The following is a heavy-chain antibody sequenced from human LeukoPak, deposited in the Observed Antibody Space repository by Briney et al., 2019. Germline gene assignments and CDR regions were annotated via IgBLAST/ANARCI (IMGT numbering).Heavy chain of an antibody. J-gene: IGHJ4*02. Sequence: GGSLRLSCAASGFTFSTYWMHWVRQAPGKGLVWVSRINSDGSRTTYADSVKGRFTISRDNAKNTLLLQMNSLRAEDTAVYYCARDPPLTFYGSGSFDFWGQGTLVTVSS. V-gene: IGHV3-74*01. D-gene: IGHD3-10*01. CDR2: INSDGSRT. CDR3: ARDPPLTFYGSGSFDF. CDR1: GFTFSTYW.